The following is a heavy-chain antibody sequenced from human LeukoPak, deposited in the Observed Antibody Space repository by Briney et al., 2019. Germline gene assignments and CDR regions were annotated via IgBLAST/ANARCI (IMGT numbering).Heavy chain of an antibody. Sequence: GGSLKLSCAASGFTFSGSAMHGVRQASGRGLEWVGRIRSKANSYATAHAASVNGRFTISKDDPKNTAYLQMNSLKPEDTAVYYCTSFSGYCSSTSCPIGAFDIWGQGTMVTVSS. V-gene: IGHV3-73*01. D-gene: IGHD2-2*01. CDR2: IRSKANSYAT. CDR1: GFTFSGSA. J-gene: IGHJ3*02. CDR3: TSFSGYCSSTSCPIGAFDI.